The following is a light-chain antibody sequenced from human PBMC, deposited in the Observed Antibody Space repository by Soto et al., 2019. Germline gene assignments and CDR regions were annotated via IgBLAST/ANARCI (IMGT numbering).Light chain of an antibody. Sequence: QMPQYPSTLSGSVGDRVTITCRASQTISSWLAWYQQKPGKAPKLLIYKASTLKSGVPSRFSGSGSGTEFTLTISSLQPDDFATYYCQHYNSYSEAFGQGTKVAIK. CDR1: QTISSW. J-gene: IGKJ1*01. CDR2: KAS. CDR3: QHYNSYSEA. V-gene: IGKV1-5*03.